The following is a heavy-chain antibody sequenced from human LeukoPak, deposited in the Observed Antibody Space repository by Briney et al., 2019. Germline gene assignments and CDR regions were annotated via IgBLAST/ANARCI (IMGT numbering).Heavy chain of an antibody. Sequence: GGSLRLSCAASGFTFSSYWMSWVRQAPGKGLEWVANIKQDGSEKYYVDSVKGRFTISRDNAKNSLYLQMNSLRAEDTAVYYCARKIWFGELFQFDPWGQGTLVTVSS. J-gene: IGHJ5*02. D-gene: IGHD3-10*01. CDR2: IKQDGSEK. CDR3: ARKIWFGELFQFDP. CDR1: GFTFSSYW. V-gene: IGHV3-7*01.